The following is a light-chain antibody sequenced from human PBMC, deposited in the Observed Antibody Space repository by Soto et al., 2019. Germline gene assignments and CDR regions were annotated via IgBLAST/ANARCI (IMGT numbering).Light chain of an antibody. CDR3: SSYTSSSSLGV. CDR1: GSDIGTYNF. J-gene: IGLJ3*02. CDR2: EVA. V-gene: IGLV2-14*01. Sequence: QSALTQPASVSGSPGQSITISCSGSGSDIGTYNFVSWYQHHPGRAPKLIISEVANRPSGVSDRFSGSKSGSLASLTISGLQADDEADYYCSSYTSSSSLGVFGGGTKLTVL.